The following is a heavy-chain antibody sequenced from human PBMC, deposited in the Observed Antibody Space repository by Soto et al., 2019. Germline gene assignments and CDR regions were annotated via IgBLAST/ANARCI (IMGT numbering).Heavy chain of an antibody. CDR3: AKDRKYYYGSGSYYNYYYYMDV. D-gene: IGHD3-10*01. V-gene: IGHV3-30*18. CDR1: GFTFSSYG. Sequence: GGSLRLSCVASGFTFSSYGMHWVRQAPGKGLEWVAVISYDGSNKYYADSVKGRFTISRDNSKNTLYLQMNSLRAEATAVYYCAKDRKYYYGSGSYYNYYYYMDVWGKETTFTVS. CDR2: ISYDGSNK. J-gene: IGHJ6*03.